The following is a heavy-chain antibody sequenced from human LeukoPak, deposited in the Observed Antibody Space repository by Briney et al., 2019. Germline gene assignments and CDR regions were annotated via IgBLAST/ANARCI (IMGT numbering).Heavy chain of an antibody. CDR2: ISWNSDNM. Sequence: AGGSLRLSCAASGFTFRDSAMHWVRQVPGKGLEWVSSISWNSDNMDYVDSVKGRFTISRDNAKNSLYLQMNSLRPEDTAFYYCAKEGSVCTNGICRYFDFWGQGALVTVSS. J-gene: IGHJ4*02. CDR3: AKEGSVCTNGICRYFDF. CDR1: GFTFRDSA. D-gene: IGHD2-8*01. V-gene: IGHV3-9*01.